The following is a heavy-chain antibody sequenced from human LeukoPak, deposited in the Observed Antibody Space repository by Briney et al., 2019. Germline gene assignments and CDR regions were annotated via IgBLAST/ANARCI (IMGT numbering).Heavy chain of an antibody. CDR1: GFTFSSYW. CDR3: ARVIDYYDSSGYSNWFDP. CDR2: ISSSSSYI. J-gene: IGHJ5*02. D-gene: IGHD3-22*01. V-gene: IGHV3-21*01. Sequence: GGSLRLSCAASGFTFSSYWVSWLRQAPGKGLEWVSSISSSSSYIYYADSVKGRFTISRDNAKNSLYLQMNSLRAEDTAVYYCARVIDYYDSSGYSNWFDPWGQGTLVTVSS.